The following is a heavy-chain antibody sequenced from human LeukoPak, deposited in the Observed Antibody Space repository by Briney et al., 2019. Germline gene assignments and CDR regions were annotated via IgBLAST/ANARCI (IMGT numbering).Heavy chain of an antibody. V-gene: IGHV4-34*01. CDR3: ARQKYYYGSESFYPFDY. Sequence: SETLSLTCAVYGGSFSGYYWSWIRQPPGKGLEWIGEISHSGSTNYNPSLKSRVTISVDTSKNQFSLKLSSVTAADTAVYFCARQKYYYGSESFYPFDYWGQGTLVTASS. J-gene: IGHJ4*02. CDR2: ISHSGST. D-gene: IGHD3-10*01. CDR1: GGSFSGYY.